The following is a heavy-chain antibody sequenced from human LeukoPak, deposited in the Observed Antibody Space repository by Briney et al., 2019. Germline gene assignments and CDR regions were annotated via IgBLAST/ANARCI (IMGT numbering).Heavy chain of an antibody. CDR3: AGGYYYYMDV. CDR1: GGSISSYY. V-gene: IGHV4-59*01. Sequence: SETLSLTCTVSGGSISSYYWSWVRQPPGKGLEWIGYIYYSGSTNYNPSLKSPITISVDTSKNQLSLKLSSVTAADTAVYYCAGGYYYYMDVWGKGTTVTVSS. J-gene: IGHJ6*03. CDR2: IYYSGST. D-gene: IGHD3-16*01.